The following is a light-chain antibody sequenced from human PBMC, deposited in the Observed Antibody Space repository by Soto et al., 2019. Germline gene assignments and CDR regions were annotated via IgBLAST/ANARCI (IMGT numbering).Light chain of an antibody. J-gene: IGLJ2*01. V-gene: IGLV2-23*01. Sequence: QSVLTQPASVSGSPGQSITISCTGTSSDGGSYNLVSWYQQHPGKAPKLMIYEGSKRPSGVSNRFSGSKSGNTASLTISGLQAEAEADYYCCSYAGSSTLWRVFGGGTKLTVL. CDR2: EGS. CDR3: CSYAGSSTLWRV. CDR1: SSDGGSYNL.